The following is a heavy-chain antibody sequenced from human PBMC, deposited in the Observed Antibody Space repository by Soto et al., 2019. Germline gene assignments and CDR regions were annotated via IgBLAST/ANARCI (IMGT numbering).Heavy chain of an antibody. Sequence: QVQLVQSGAEVKKPGASVKVSCKASGYSFTSYYMHWVRQAPGQGLEWMGIINPSGGSTSYAQKFQGRVTMTRDTSTSTVYMELSSLRSEDTAVYYCVRGTPEDYYGMDVWGQGTTVTVSS. V-gene: IGHV1-46*01. CDR2: INPSGGST. CDR1: GYSFTSYY. CDR3: VRGTPEDYYGMDV. J-gene: IGHJ6*02.